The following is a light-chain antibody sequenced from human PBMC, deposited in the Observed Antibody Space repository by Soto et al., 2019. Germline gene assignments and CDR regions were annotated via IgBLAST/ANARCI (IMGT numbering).Light chain of an antibody. J-gene: IGLJ1*01. CDR1: SSDVGGYNY. CDR2: HVS. CDR3: RSYTSTSTCV. Sequence: QSVLTQPASVSGSPGQSIAISCTGTSSDVGGYNYVSWYQQYPGKAPKLVIYHVSNRPSGVSNRFSGSKSGNSASLTTSGLQAEDEADYYCRSYTSTSTCVFGTGNKVTGL. V-gene: IGLV2-14*01.